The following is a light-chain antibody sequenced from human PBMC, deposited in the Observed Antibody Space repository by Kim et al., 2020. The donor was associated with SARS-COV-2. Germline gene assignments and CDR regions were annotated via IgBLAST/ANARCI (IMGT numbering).Light chain of an antibody. Sequence: ASVGYRVTITCRASQGISSYVAWYQQKPGKAHKLLIYAASTWQSGVPSGFSGSGSGTDFTLTISSLQREDFATYYCQQLNSYPHTCGQGTKLEI. CDR3: QQLNSYPHT. CDR1: QGISSY. CDR2: AAS. J-gene: IGKJ2*01. V-gene: IGKV1-9*01.